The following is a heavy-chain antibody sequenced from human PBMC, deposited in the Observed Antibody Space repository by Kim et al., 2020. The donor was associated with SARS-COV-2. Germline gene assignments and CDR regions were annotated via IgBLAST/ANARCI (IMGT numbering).Heavy chain of an antibody. D-gene: IGHD2-2*01. CDR3: ARDIVVVPAAIIPDYYYYYMDV. CDR2: INPSGGST. Sequence: ASVKVSCKASGYTFTSYYMHWVRQAPGQGLEWMGIINPSGGSTSYAQKFQGRVTMTRDTSTSTVYMELSSLRSEDTAVYYCARDIVVVPAAIIPDYYYYYMDVWGKGTTVTVSS. V-gene: IGHV1-46*01. CDR1: GYTFTSYY. J-gene: IGHJ6*03.